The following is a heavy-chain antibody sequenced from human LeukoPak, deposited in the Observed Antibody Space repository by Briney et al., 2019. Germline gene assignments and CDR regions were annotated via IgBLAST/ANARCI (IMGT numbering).Heavy chain of an antibody. CDR2: MSSSGIS. Sequence: SQTLSLTCTVSNGSISSDTYFWSWIRQPAGKGLEWIGRMSSSGISTYSPSLMSRVTISVDTSKNQFSLKLSSVTAADTALYYCARANTYGSGRFHWGQGTLVTVSS. J-gene: IGHJ4*02. CDR3: ARANTYGSGRFH. V-gene: IGHV4-61*02. D-gene: IGHD3-10*01. CDR1: NGSISSDTYF.